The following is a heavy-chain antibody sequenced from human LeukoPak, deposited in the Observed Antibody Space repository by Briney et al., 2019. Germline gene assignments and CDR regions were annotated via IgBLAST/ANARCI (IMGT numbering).Heavy chain of an antibody. CDR3: ARCVSDYGDYVRWFDP. CDR1: GGSISSGSYY. Sequence: PSETLSLTCTVSGGSISSGSYYWRWIRQPAGKGLEWIGRIYTSGSTNYNPSLKSRVTISVDTSKNQFSLKLSSVTAADTAVYYCARCVSDYGDYVRWFDPWGQGTLVTVSS. CDR2: IYTSGST. V-gene: IGHV4-61*02. J-gene: IGHJ5*02. D-gene: IGHD4-17*01.